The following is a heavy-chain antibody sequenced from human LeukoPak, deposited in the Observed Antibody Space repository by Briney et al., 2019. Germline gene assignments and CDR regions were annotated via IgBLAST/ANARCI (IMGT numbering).Heavy chain of an antibody. D-gene: IGHD3-9*01. CDR2: INWNGGST. Sequence: VGSLRLSCAASGFTFDDYGMSWVRHAPGKGLEWVSGINWNGGSTGYADSVKGRFTISRDNAKNSLYLQMNSLRAEDTALYYCARDSDYDILTGYSPFDYWGQGTLVTVSS. V-gene: IGHV3-20*04. CDR1: GFTFDDYG. J-gene: IGHJ4*02. CDR3: ARDSDYDILTGYSPFDY.